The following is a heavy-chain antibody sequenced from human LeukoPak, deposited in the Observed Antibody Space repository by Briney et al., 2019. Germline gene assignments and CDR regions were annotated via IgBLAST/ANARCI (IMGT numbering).Heavy chain of an antibody. J-gene: IGHJ5*02. Sequence: GGSLRLSCAASGFTFSNYRMSWVRQAPGKGLEWVANIKQDGSEKYYVDSVKGRFTISRDNAKNSLYLQMNSLRAEDTAVYYCARGGRYCSGGSCLGWFDPWGQGTLVTVSS. D-gene: IGHD2-15*01. CDR1: GFTFSNYR. CDR3: ARGGRYCSGGSCLGWFDP. V-gene: IGHV3-7*05. CDR2: IKQDGSEK.